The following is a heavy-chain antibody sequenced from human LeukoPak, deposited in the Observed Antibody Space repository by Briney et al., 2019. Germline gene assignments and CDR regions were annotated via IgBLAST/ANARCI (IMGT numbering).Heavy chain of an antibody. V-gene: IGHV5-51*01. J-gene: IGHJ4*02. D-gene: IGHD3-10*01. Sequence: GESLKISCKGSGYSFTSYWIGWVRHVPGRGLEYMGIIYPGDSDTRYSPSFQGQVTISADKSISTVYLQWSSLKASDTAMYYCATLVGYGSFFDYWGQGTLVTVSS. CDR3: ATLVGYGSFFDY. CDR2: IYPGDSDT. CDR1: GYSFTSYW.